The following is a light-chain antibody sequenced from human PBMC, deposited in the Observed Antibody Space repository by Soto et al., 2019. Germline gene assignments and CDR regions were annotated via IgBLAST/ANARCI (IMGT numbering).Light chain of an antibody. CDR1: SSDVGGYNY. Sequence: QSALTQPHSASGSPGQSVTISCTGTSSDVGGYNYVSWYQQHPGKAPKLIIYEVYKRPSGVPDRFSGSKSGNTAALTVSGLQAEDEVDYYCSSYVGTNSYVFGTGTKLTVL. CDR2: EVY. CDR3: SSYVGTNSYV. V-gene: IGLV2-8*01. J-gene: IGLJ1*01.